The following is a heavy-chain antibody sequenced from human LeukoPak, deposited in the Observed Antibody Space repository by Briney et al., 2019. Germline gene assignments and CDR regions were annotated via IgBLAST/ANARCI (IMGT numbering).Heavy chain of an antibody. Sequence: GGSLRLSCAASGFTFSSYGMHWVRQAPGKGLEGVAVISYDGSNKYYADSVKGRFTISRDNSKNTLYLQMNSLRAEDTAVYYCAEVFSSGWAFDIWGQGTMVTVSS. D-gene: IGHD3-22*01. CDR2: ISYDGSNK. CDR1: GFTFSSYG. J-gene: IGHJ3*02. V-gene: IGHV3-30*18. CDR3: AEVFSSGWAFDI.